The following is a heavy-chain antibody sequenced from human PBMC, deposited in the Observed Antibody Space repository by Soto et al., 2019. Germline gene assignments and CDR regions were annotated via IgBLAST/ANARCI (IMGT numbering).Heavy chain of an antibody. CDR1: GFTFNNFA. D-gene: IGHD6-6*01. V-gene: IGHV3-23*01. J-gene: IGHJ4*01. Sequence: QTGGSLRLSCAATGFTFNNFAMNWVRQGPGKGLEWVSGISGGGDATRYADSVKGRFTISRDNAESMVYLDMYSLIPDDTAIYYCAKNIHRSSGFGYCGHGATVTV. CDR2: ISGGGDAT. CDR3: AKNIHRSSGFGY.